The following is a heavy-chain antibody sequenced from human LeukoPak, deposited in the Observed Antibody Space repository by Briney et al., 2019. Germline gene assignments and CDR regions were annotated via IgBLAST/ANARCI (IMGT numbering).Heavy chain of an antibody. CDR3: ARAGLGYSYGTGYYYYMDV. CDR1: GFTFSSYG. CDR2: ISISSSSI. V-gene: IGHV3-48*04. D-gene: IGHD5-18*01. J-gene: IGHJ6*03. Sequence: HPWGSLRLSCAASGFTFSSYGMNWVRQAPGEGLEWVSYISISSSSISYADSVKGRFTISRDNAKNSLYLQMNSLRAEDTAIYYCARAGLGYSYGTGYYYYMDVWAKGPRSPSP.